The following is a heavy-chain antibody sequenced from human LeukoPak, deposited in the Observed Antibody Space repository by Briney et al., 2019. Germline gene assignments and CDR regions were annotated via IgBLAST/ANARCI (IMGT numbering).Heavy chain of an antibody. CDR1: GFTVSTTY. CDR2: IYSGGTT. CDR3: ASDQGSKYYFDY. V-gene: IGHV3-53*05. J-gene: IGHJ4*02. Sequence: GGSLRLSCVASGFTVSTTYMGWVRQAPGKGLEWVSVIYSGGTTYYADSVKGRFTFSRDTSKNTLYLQMNSLRAEDTAVYYCASDQGSKYYFDYWGQGTLVTVSS.